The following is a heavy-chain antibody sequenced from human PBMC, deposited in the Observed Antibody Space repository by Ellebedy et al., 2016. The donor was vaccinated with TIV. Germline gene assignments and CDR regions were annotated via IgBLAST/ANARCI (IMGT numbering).Heavy chain of an antibody. CDR1: NDSIGRYF. CDR3: ARRLRYGDWYFDL. V-gene: IGHV4-59*01. CDR2: IFYSGTT. Sequence: MPSETLSLTCTVSNDSIGRYFWNWMRQTPGKGLEWIGYIFYSGTTTYNPSPKSRVAISVDTSKNQFSLKLSSVTAADTAIYYCARRLRYGDWYFDLWGRGTLVTVSS. J-gene: IGHJ2*01. D-gene: IGHD4-17*01.